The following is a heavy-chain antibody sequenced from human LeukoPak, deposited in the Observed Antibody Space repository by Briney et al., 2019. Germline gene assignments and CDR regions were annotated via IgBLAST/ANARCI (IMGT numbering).Heavy chain of an antibody. Sequence: ASAKVSCKASGYTFTGYYMHWVRQAPGQGLEWMGRINPNSGGTNYAQKFQGRVTMTRDTSISTAYMELSRLRSDDTAVYYCVRDGGGITFGGVIVRPDYWGQGTLVTVSS. V-gene: IGHV1-2*06. D-gene: IGHD3-16*02. CDR1: GYTFTGYY. CDR2: INPNSGGT. J-gene: IGHJ4*02. CDR3: VRDGGGITFGGVIVRPDY.